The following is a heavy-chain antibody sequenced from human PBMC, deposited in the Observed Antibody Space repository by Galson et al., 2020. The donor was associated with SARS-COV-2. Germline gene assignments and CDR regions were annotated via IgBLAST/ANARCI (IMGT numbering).Heavy chain of an antibody. J-gene: IGHJ5*02. CDR1: GLSFSGYGNW. CDR3: ARLRVSAFVSSCLDP. CDR2: IDPGDSYT. V-gene: IGHV5-10-1*01. Sequence: GESLKISCQGSGLSFSGYGNWISWVRQMPGKGLEWMGRIDPGDSYTNYSPSFQGHVTISVDKSTSTAYLQWSSLKASDTAIYYCARLRVSAFVSSCLDPWGQGTLVTVSS. D-gene: IGHD2-8*01.